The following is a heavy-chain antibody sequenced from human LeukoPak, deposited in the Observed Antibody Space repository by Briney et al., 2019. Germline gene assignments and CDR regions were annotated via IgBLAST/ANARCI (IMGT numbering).Heavy chain of an antibody. CDR2: ISGSGGST. J-gene: IGHJ1*01. CDR1: GFTFSSYA. CDR3: AKDLYDSSGYYSFQH. D-gene: IGHD3-22*01. Sequence: PGGSLRLSCAASGFTFSSYAMSWVRQAPGKGLEWVSAISGSGGSTYYADSVKGRFTISRDNSKNTLYLQMNSLRAEDTAVYYCAKDLYDSSGYYSFQHWGQGTLVTVSS. V-gene: IGHV3-23*01.